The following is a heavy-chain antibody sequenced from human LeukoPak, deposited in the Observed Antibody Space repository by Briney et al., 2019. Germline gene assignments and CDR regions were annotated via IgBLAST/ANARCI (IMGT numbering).Heavy chain of an antibody. D-gene: IGHD2-8*01. V-gene: IGHV1-69*13. J-gene: IGHJ4*02. Sequence: SVKVSCKASGGTFSSYAISWVRQAPGQGLEWMGGIIPIFGTANYAQKFQGRVTITADESTSTAYMELSSLRSEDTAVYYYARDPGGIVLMGNDYWGQGTPVTVSS. CDR1: GGTFSSYA. CDR2: IIPIFGTA. CDR3: ARDPGGIVLMGNDY.